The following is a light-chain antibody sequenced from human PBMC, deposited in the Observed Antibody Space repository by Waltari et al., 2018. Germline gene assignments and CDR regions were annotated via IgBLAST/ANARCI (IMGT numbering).Light chain of an antibody. CDR2: EVS. V-gene: IGLV2-8*01. J-gene: IGLJ2*01. Sequence: QSALTQPPSASGSPGQSVTISCTGTSSDVGGYDYVSWYQQHPGKAPKLMIYEVSHRPSGVPARVSGSKSGNRASLTVSGLQAEDEADYYCSSYAGGNNAKVVFGGGTKLTVL. CDR3: SSYAGGNNAKVV. CDR1: SSDVGGYDY.